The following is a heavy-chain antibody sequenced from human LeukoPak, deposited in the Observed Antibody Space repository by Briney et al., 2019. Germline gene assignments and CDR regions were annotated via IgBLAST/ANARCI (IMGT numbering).Heavy chain of an antibody. J-gene: IGHJ6*03. CDR2: IRYDGSNK. Sequence: GGTLRLSCAASGFTFSSYGMHWVRQAPGKGLEWVAFIRYDGSNKYYADSVKGRFTISRDNSKNTLYLQMNSLRAEDTAVYYCAKDGSTPKGPRYMDVWGKGTTVTISS. D-gene: IGHD2-15*01. V-gene: IGHV3-30*02. CDR3: AKDGSTPKGPRYMDV. CDR1: GFTFSSYG.